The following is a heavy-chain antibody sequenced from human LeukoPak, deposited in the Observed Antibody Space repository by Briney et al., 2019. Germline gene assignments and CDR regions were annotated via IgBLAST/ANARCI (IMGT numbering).Heavy chain of an antibody. CDR1: RFTFSNYG. J-gene: IGHJ4*02. CDR3: TRAGWYHPFDY. V-gene: IGHV3-48*03. CDR2: ISSGGSTM. D-gene: IGHD6-19*01. Sequence: GGSLRLSCAASRFTFSNYGMNWVRQAPGQGLEWVSYISSGGSTMYYAGSVKGRFTISRDNAKNSLYLQMNSLRAEDTAVYYCTRAGWYHPFDYWGQGTLVTVSS.